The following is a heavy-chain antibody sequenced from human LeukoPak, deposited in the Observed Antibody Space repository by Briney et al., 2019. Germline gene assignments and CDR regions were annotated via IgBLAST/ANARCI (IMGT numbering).Heavy chain of an antibody. V-gene: IGHV3-21*01. Sequence: GGSLRLSCAASGFTFNNYNMNWVRQAPGKALEWVSSITSSGTYIFYADSVKGRFTISRDNAKNSLYLQMNSLRAEDTAVHYCARDYGGSSPFDYWGQGTLVTVSS. D-gene: IGHD4-23*01. CDR1: GFTFNNYN. CDR2: ITSSGTYI. J-gene: IGHJ4*02. CDR3: ARDYGGSSPFDY.